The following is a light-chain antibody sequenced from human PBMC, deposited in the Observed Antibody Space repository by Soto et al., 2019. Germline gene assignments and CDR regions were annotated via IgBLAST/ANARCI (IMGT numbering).Light chain of an antibody. CDR1: QIVSRW. CDR3: QQYNDNWT. J-gene: IGKJ1*01. CDR2: KAS. V-gene: IGKV1-5*03. Sequence: DIQMTQSPSTQSASVGDRVTITCRASQIVSRWLAWYQQKPGKAPKLLIYKASTLESGVPSRFSGSGSGTEFTLAISSLQPDDSATYYCQQYNDNWTFGQGTKVEIK.